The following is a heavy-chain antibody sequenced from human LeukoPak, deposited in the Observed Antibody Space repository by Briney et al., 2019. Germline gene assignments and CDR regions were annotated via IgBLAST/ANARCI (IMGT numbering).Heavy chain of an antibody. CDR2: TYYRSKWYN. V-gene: IGHV6-1*01. CDR3: ASDVGSSGWYTFDY. Sequence: SQTLSLTCAISGDSVSSNNGAWNWIRQSPSRGLEWLGRTYYRSKWYNDYAVSMKGRITINPDTSKNRFSLQLNSVTPEDTAVYYCASDVGSSGWYTFDYWGQGTLVTVSA. CDR1: GDSVSSNNGA. J-gene: IGHJ4*02. D-gene: IGHD6-19*01.